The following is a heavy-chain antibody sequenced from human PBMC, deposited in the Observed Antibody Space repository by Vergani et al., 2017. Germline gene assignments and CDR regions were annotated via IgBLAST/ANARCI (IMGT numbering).Heavy chain of an antibody. CDR1: GYTFTSYY. Sequence: QVQLVQSGAEVKKPGASVKVSCKASGYTFTSYYMHWVRPAPGQGLEGMGIINPSGGSTSYAQKFQGRVTMTRDTSTSTVYMELSSLRSEDTAVYYCARDSRYCSSTSCYVGRDWFDPWGQGTLVTVSS. CDR2: INPSGGST. D-gene: IGHD2-2*01. CDR3: ARDSRYCSSTSCYVGRDWFDP. V-gene: IGHV1-46*01. J-gene: IGHJ5*02.